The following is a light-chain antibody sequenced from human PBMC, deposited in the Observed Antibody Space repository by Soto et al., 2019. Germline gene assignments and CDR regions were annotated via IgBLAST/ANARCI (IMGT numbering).Light chain of an antibody. Sequence: EIVLTQSPGTLSLSPGERATLSCRASQSVSSSYLAWYQQKPGQAPRLLICGTSSRATGIPDRFSGSGSGTDFTLTISRLEPEDFAVYYCQQYGSSLITFGQGTRLEI. CDR2: GTS. CDR3: QQYGSSLIT. CDR1: QSVSSSY. J-gene: IGKJ5*01. V-gene: IGKV3-20*01.